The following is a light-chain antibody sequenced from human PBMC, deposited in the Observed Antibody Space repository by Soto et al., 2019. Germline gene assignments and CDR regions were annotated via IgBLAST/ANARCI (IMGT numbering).Light chain of an antibody. CDR2: SAS. CDR1: QYIGNY. J-gene: IGKJ5*01. Sequence: DIQVTQSPPSLSASVGDRVTITCRASQYIGNYLNWYQHKPGKAPQLLIYSASTLQSGVPSRFSGSGSGTEFTLTINSLQPEDFATYYCQQSNRYPITFGQGTRLEIK. V-gene: IGKV1-9*01. CDR3: QQSNRYPIT.